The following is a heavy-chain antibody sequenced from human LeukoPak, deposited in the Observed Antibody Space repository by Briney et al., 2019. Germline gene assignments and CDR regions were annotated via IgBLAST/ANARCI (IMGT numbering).Heavy chain of an antibody. V-gene: IGHV2-5*01. D-gene: IGHD5-24*01. CDR3: ARRREMATLVYAFDI. CDR2: IYWSDDK. J-gene: IGHJ3*02. Sequence: SGPTLLKPTPTLTLTCTFSGFSLSTTGVGVGWIRQPPGKALEWLALIYWSDDKRYSPSLKSRLTITKDTSKNQVVLTMTNMDPVDTATYYCARRREMATLVYAFDIWGQGTMVTVSS. CDR1: GFSLSTTGVG.